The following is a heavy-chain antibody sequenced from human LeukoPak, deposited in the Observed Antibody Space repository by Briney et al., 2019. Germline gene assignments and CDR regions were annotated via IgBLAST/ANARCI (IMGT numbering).Heavy chain of an antibody. J-gene: IGHJ4*02. V-gene: IGHV3-30*18. CDR1: GLTFDSYG. Sequence: GGSLRLSCAASGLTFDSYGMHWVRQAPGKGLEWVAVISYDGSSKYYADSVKGRFTISRDNSKNMLYLQMNSLRVEDTAVYYCAKLLVYASAHFDYWGQGTLVTVSS. CDR3: AKLLVYASAHFDY. CDR2: ISYDGSSK. D-gene: IGHD2-8*01.